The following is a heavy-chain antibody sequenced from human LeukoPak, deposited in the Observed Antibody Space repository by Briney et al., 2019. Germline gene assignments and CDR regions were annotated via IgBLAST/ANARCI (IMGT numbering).Heavy chain of an antibody. J-gene: IGHJ6*03. CDR2: IYTRGST. D-gene: IGHD3-16*01. Sequence: SETLSLTCTVSGGSISSSSYYWGWIRQPPGKGLEWIGRIYTRGSTNYNPSLKSRVTISVDTSKNQFSLKLSSVTAADTAVYYCARETSQKGAHYMDVWGKGTTVTISS. CDR1: GGSISSSSYY. CDR3: ARETSQKGAHYMDV. V-gene: IGHV4-39*07.